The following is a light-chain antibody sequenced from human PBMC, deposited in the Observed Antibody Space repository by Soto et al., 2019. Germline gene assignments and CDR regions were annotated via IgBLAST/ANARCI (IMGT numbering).Light chain of an antibody. J-gene: IGKJ3*01. V-gene: IGKV3-20*01. CDR2: GAS. Sequence: EIVLTQSPGTLSLSLGERATLSCRASQSVSSSYLAWYQQKPGQAPRLLIYGASSRATGIPDRFSGSGSGTDFTLTSGRLEPEDFAVYYCQQYGSFGPGTKVDI. CDR1: QSVSSSY. CDR3: QQYGS.